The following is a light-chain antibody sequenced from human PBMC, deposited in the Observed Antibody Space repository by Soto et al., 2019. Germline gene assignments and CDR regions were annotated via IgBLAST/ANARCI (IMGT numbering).Light chain of an antibody. CDR1: QSVRSSY. CDR2: GAS. V-gene: IGKV3-20*01. J-gene: IGKJ4*01. CDR3: QQCGSSPLT. Sequence: EILLAQSPGTLSLSPGERATLSCRASQSVRSSYLAWYQQKPGQAPRLLIYGASSRATGIPDRFSGSGSGTDFTLTINRLEPEDFAVYYCQQCGSSPLTFGGGTKVDIK.